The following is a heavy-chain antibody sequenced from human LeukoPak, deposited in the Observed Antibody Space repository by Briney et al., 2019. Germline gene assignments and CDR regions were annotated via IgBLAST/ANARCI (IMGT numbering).Heavy chain of an antibody. CDR2: MSYDGTSE. CDR1: GLTFSSYA. D-gene: IGHD1-1*01. J-gene: IGHJ4*02. V-gene: IGHV3-30-3*01. Sequence: GGSLRLSCAASGLTFSSYAMHWVRQAPGKGLEWVAVMSYDGTSEYYADSVKGRFTISRDDSKNTLYLQMNFLKSEDTAVYYCARWGGTRQYYFDYWGQGTLVTVSS. CDR3: ARWGGTRQYYFDY.